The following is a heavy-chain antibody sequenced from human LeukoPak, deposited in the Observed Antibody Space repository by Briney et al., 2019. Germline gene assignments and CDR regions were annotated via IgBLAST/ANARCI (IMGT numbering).Heavy chain of an antibody. CDR2: IKQDGSDK. CDR1: EFTFTTHW. J-gene: IGHJ3*02. Sequence: PGGSLRLSCAASEFTFTTHWMSWVRQAPGKGLEWVANIKQDGSDKYYVESVKGRFTISRDNAKNSLYLQMNSLRAEDTALYHCARSKNTYYYDSSGYEVAFDIWGQGTMVTVSS. V-gene: IGHV3-7*03. CDR3: ARSKNTYYYDSSGYEVAFDI. D-gene: IGHD3-22*01.